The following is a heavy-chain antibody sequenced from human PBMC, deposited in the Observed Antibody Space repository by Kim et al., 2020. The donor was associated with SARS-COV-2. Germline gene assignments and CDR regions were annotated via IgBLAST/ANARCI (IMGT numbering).Heavy chain of an antibody. D-gene: IGHD3-16*02. Sequence: GESLKISCKGSGYSFTSYWIGWVRQMPGKGLEWMGIIYPGDSDTRYSPSFQGQVTISADKSISTAYLQWSSLKASDTAMYYCARHGSSVWGSYRYDYWGQGTLVTVSS. J-gene: IGHJ4*02. CDR1: GYSFTSYW. CDR2: IYPGDSDT. CDR3: ARHGSSVWGSYRYDY. V-gene: IGHV5-51*01.